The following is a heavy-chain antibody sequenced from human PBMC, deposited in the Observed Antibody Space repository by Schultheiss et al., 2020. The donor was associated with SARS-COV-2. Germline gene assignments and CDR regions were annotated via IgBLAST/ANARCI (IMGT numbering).Heavy chain of an antibody. CDR1: GFTFSSYS. CDR3: ARICTIFGVVTPDY. D-gene: IGHD3-3*01. Sequence: GGSLRLSCAASGFTFSSYSMNWVRQAPGKGLEWVSYISSSSSTIYYADSVKGRFTISRDNAKNSLYLQMNSLRAEDTAVYYCARICTIFGVVTPDYWGQGTLVTVSS. V-gene: IGHV3-48*01. CDR2: ISSSSSTI. J-gene: IGHJ4*02.